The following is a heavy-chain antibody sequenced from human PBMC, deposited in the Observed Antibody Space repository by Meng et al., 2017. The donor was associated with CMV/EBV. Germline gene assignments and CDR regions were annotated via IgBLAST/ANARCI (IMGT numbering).Heavy chain of an antibody. J-gene: IGHJ2*01. CDR1: GFTFSGSW. CDR2: IKQDGSEK. Sequence: LRLSCAASGFTFSGSWMRWVRQAPGKGLEWMANIKQDGSEKYSVDSVKGRFTISRDNAKNSLYLQMNSLRAEDRAVYFCARGGWYFDLWGRGTLVTVSS. CDR3: ARGGWYFDL. V-gene: IGHV3-7*03.